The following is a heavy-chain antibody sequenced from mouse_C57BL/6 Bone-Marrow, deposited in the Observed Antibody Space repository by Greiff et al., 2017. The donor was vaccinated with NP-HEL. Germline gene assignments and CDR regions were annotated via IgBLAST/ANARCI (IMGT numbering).Heavy chain of an antibody. V-gene: IGHV5-9*01. J-gene: IGHJ3*01. Sequence: EVKLVESGGGLVKPGGSLKLSCAASGFTFSSYTMSWVRQTPEKRLEWVATISGGGGNTYYPDSVKGRFTISRDNAKNTLYLQMSSLRSEDTALYYCARRAYDYAWFAYWGQGTLVTVSA. CDR3: ARRAYDYAWFAY. CDR1: GFTFSSYT. D-gene: IGHD2-4*01. CDR2: ISGGGGNT.